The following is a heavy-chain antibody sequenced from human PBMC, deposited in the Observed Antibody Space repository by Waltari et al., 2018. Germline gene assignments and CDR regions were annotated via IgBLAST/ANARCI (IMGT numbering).Heavy chain of an antibody. CDR2: IYPSGST. D-gene: IGHD3-10*01. V-gene: IGHV4-38-2*01. J-gene: IGHJ4*02. CDR3: ARLTMVQGVIIGYVDY. Sequence: QVQLQEPGPGLVKLPETLSPTCAASGYSISSGTSWGGIRQPPGKGLEWIGSIYPSGSTYYNPSLKSRVTISVDTSKNQFSLKLSSVTAADTAVYYCARLTMVQGVIIGYVDYWGQGTLVTVSS. CDR1: GYSISSGTS.